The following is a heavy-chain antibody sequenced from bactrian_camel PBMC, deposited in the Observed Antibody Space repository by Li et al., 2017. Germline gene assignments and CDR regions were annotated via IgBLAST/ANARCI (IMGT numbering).Heavy chain of an antibody. CDR3: VTVQAPYDGSWFADH. J-gene: IGHJ4*01. Sequence: EVQLEESGEGLVQPGGSLRLSCAASGFAIEDYAMGWVRQTPGKVLEWIAGISYGGDFTNYVGSVKGRFTISRDNAKNTVYAQMNSLKPEDTAVYYCVTVQAPYDGSWFADHWGQGTQVTVS. D-gene: IGHD6*01. CDR2: ISYGGDFT. CDR1: GFAIEDYA. V-gene: IGHV3-1*01.